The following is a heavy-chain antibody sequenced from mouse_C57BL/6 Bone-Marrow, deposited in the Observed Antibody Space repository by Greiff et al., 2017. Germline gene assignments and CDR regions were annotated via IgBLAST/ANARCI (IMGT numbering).Heavy chain of an antibody. CDR3: AASNYFDY. CDR2: IDPENGDT. J-gene: IGHJ2*01. V-gene: IGHV14-4*01. D-gene: IGHD5-1*01. Sequence: VQLQQSGAELVRPGASVKLSCTASGFNINDDYMHWVKQRPEQGLEWIGWIDPENGDTEYASKFQGKATITADTSSNTAYLQLSSLTSEDTAVYYCAASNYFDYGGQGTTLTVSS. CDR1: GFNINDDY.